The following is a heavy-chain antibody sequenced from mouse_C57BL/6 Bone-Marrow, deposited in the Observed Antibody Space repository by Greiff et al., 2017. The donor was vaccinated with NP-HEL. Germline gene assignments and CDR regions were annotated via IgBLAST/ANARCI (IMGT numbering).Heavy chain of an antibody. CDR2: IDPENGDT. D-gene: IGHD3-2*02. V-gene: IGHV14-4*01. CDR1: GFNIKDDY. CDR3: TTSAQATDY. J-gene: IGHJ2*01. Sequence: VQLKESGAELVRPGASVKLSCTASGFNIKDDYMHWVKQRPEQGLEWIGWIDPENGDTEYASKFQGKATITADTSSNTADLQLSSLTSEDTAVYYCTTSAQATDYWGQGTTLTVSS.